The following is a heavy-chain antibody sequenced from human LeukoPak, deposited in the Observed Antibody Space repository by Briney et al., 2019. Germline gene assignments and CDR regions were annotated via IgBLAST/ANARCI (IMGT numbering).Heavy chain of an antibody. CDR2: IKGDGSIT. J-gene: IGHJ5*02. CDR1: GFTFSPYW. Sequence: PGGSLRPSCAASGFTFSPYWIHWVRQAPGKGLVWVSHIKGDGSITSYADSVKGRFTISRDNAKNTLYLQMNSLRAGDTAVYYCARSDWFDPWGQGTLVTVSS. CDR3: ARSDWFDP. V-gene: IGHV3-74*01.